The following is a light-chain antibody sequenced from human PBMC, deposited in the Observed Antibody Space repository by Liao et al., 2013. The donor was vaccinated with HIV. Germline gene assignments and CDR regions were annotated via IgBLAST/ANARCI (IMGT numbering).Light chain of an antibody. CDR2: YDN. V-gene: IGLV3-21*01. J-gene: IGLJ2*01. CDR1: DIGRRP. CDR3: QAWDSNTGVV. Sequence: SYELSQPPSMSVAPGKTAMIACGGSDIGRRPVHWYQQKPGQAPLLVMSYDNDRPSGIPERFSGSNSGNTATLTISESQAMDEADYYCQAWDSNTGVVFGGGTMLTVL.